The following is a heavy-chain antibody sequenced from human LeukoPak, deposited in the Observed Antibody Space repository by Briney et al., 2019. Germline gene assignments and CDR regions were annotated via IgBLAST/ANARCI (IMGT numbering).Heavy chain of an antibody. CDR1: GFSISKYW. CDR3: VRENNGIDY. Sequence: QPGGSLRLSCAVSGFSISKYWMDWVRQAPGKGPVWVSHLNGDGRTTYADSVKGRFTISRDNAKNTLYLQMDSLRAEDTAVYYCVRENNGIDYWGQGTLVTASS. J-gene: IGHJ4*02. CDR2: LNGDGRT. V-gene: IGHV3-74*03. D-gene: IGHD1-14*01.